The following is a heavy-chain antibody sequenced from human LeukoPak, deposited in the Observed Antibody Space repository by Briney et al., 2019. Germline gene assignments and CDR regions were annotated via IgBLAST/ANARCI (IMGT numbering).Heavy chain of an antibody. CDR1: GYTFTGYY. J-gene: IGHJ6*03. D-gene: IGHD4-17*01. CDR3: ARAGYGDYYYYYYYMDV. CDR2: ISGYNGHT. Sequence: GASVTVSCKASGYTFTGYYMHWVRQAPGQGLEWMGWISGYNGHTNYAQKLQGRVTMTTDTSTSTAYMELRSLRSDDTAVYYCARAGYGDYYYYYYYMDVWGKGTTVTVSS. V-gene: IGHV1-18*04.